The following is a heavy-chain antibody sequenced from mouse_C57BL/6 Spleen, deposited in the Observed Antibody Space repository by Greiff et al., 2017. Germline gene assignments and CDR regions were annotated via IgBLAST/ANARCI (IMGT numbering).Heavy chain of an antibody. J-gene: IGHJ4*01. D-gene: IGHD2-5*01. CDR2: IYPGDGDT. CDR3: AREDSNFYAMDY. Sequence: VKLQESGPELVKPGASVKISCKASGYAFSSSWMNWVKQRPGKGLEWIGRIYPGDGDTNYNGKFKGKATLTADKSSSTAYIQLSSLTSEDSAVYFCAREDSNFYAMDYWGQGTSVTVSS. V-gene: IGHV1-82*01. CDR1: GYAFSSSW.